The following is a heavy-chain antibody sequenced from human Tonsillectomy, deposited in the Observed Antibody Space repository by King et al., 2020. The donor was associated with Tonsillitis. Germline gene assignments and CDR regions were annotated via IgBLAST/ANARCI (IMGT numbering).Heavy chain of an antibody. D-gene: IGHD6-13*01. CDR2: INHSGST. J-gene: IGHJ1*01. CDR1: GGSLSGYY. V-gene: IGHV4-34*01. Sequence: VQLQQWGAGLLKPSETLSLTCAVYGGSLSGYYWSWIRQHPGKGLEWIGEINHSGSTNYNPSLKSRVTVSVDTSKSQFSLKLRSVTAAETAVYYCARGGNSSWYDPKFFQLWGQGTLVTVSS. CDR3: ARGGNSSWYDPKFFQL.